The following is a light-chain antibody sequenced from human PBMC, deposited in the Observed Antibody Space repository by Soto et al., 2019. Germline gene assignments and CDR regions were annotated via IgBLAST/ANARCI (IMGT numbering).Light chain of an antibody. CDR1: SSDVGGYNF. CDR3: SSYTASNILEV. J-gene: IGLJ1*01. CDR2: EVT. V-gene: IGLV2-14*01. Sequence: QSALTQPASVSGSPGQSITISCTGTSSDVGGYNFVSWYQQHPGKAPKLIIYEVTHRPSGVSNRFSGSKSGNTASLTISGLQDEDEDDYYCSSYTASNILEVFGTGTKVTVL.